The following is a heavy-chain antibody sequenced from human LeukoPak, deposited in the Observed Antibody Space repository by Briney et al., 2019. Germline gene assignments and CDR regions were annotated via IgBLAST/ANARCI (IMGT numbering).Heavy chain of an antibody. Sequence: SETLSLTCTVSGYSISSGYYWGWIRQPPGKGLERIGSIYHSGSTYYNPSLKSRVTISVDTSKNQFSLKLGSVTAADTAVYYCARIEGWGAMGAYAFDIWGQGTMVTVSS. D-gene: IGHD3-16*01. V-gene: IGHV4-38-2*02. CDR1: GYSISSGYY. CDR3: ARIEGWGAMGAYAFDI. J-gene: IGHJ3*02. CDR2: IYHSGST.